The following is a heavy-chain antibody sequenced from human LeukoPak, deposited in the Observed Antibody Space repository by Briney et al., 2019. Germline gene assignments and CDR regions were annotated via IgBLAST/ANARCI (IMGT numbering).Heavy chain of an antibody. CDR3: ARDSYYDSSGYSAFDY. Sequence: PGGSLRLSCAASGFIFSTYAMTWVRQAPGKGLEWVSTISGSGGSTYYADSVKGRFTISRDNSKNTLYLQMNSLRAEDTAVYYCARDSYYDSSGYSAFDYWGQGTLVTVSS. D-gene: IGHD3-22*01. CDR1: GFIFSTYA. J-gene: IGHJ4*02. CDR2: ISGSGGST. V-gene: IGHV3-23*01.